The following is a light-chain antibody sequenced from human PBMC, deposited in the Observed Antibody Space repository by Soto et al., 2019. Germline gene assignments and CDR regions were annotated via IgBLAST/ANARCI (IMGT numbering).Light chain of an antibody. CDR3: QQSYSTSGT. Sequence: DIPMTQSPSSLSASVGDRVTITCRARQSISSYLNWYQQKPGKAPKLLIYAASSLQSGVPSRFSGSGSGTDFTLTISSLQPEDFATYYGQQSYSTSGTFGQGTKLEIK. CDR2: AAS. V-gene: IGKV1-39*01. J-gene: IGKJ2*01. CDR1: QSISSY.